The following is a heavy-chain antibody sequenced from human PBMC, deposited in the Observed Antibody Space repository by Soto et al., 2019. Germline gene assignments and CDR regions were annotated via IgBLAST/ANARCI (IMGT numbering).Heavy chain of an antibody. J-gene: IGHJ6*02. Sequence: SETLSLTCTVSGGSISSYYCSWIRQPAGKGLEWIGRIYTSGSTNYNPSLKSRVTMSVDTSKNQFSLKLSSVTAADTAVYYCARGAVGSDYYYYGMDVWGQGTTVTVSS. CDR1: GGSISSYY. D-gene: IGHD2-15*01. V-gene: IGHV4-4*07. CDR2: IYTSGST. CDR3: ARGAVGSDYYYYGMDV.